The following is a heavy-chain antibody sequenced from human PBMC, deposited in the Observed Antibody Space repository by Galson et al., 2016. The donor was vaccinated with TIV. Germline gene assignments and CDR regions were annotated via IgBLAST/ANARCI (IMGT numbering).Heavy chain of an antibody. D-gene: IGHD2-2*01. V-gene: IGHV1-18*04. CDR3: ATELYCSSISCYYYYGLDV. J-gene: IGHJ6*02. Sequence: SVKVSCKASGYSFLSYGMTWVRQAPGRGLEWLGWISAYNGDIKSARKFQGRVNMTTDTSTNTAYMELRSLGSDDTAVYYCATELYCSSISCYYYYGLDVWGHGTTVTVSS. CDR2: ISAYNGDI. CDR1: GYSFLSYG.